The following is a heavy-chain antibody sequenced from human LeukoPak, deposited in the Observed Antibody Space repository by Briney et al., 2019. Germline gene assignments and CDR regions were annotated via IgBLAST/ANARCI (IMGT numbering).Heavy chain of an antibody. V-gene: IGHV3-48*02. J-gene: IGHJ6*02. CDR1: GLTFSSYS. CDR3: ARGLGGWGLDV. D-gene: IGHD2-15*01. CDR2: ISSSSSTI. Sequence: PGGSLRLSCAASGLTFSSYSMNWVRQGPGKGLGWGSYISSSSSTIYYADSVKGRFTISRDNAKNSLYLQINSLRDEDTAVYYCARGLGGWGLDVWGQGTTVTVSS.